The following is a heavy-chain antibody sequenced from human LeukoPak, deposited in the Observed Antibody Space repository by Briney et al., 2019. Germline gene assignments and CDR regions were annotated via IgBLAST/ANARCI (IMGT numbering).Heavy chain of an antibody. D-gene: IGHD5-24*01. V-gene: IGHV3-66*01. CDR2: IYSGGST. Sequence: GGSLRLSCAASGFTFSSYSMNWVRQGPGRGLEWVSVIYSGGSTDYADTVKGRFTISRDNSKNMLYLQMNNLRAEDKGVYYCARRAVEMPTIRAFDIWGQGTMVTVSS. J-gene: IGHJ3*02. CDR3: ARRAVEMPTIRAFDI. CDR1: GFTFSSYS.